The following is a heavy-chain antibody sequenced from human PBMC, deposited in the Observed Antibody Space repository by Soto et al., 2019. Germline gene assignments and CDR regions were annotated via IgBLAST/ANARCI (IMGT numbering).Heavy chain of an antibody. Sequence: VGSLRLSCAASGFTVKNYQMNWVRQAPGKGLEWVSVIYSGGVTYYPDSVKGRFTTIRDTSKNTVYLQMNSLRADDTAMYYCARDPSTTGYYGLDVWGQGTTVIVSS. V-gene: IGHV3-53*01. CDR3: ARDPSTTGYYGLDV. CDR1: GFTVKNYQ. J-gene: IGHJ6*02. CDR2: IYSGGVT.